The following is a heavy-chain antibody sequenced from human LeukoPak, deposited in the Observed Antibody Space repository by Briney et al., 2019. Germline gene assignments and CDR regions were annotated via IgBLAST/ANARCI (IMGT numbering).Heavy chain of an antibody. Sequence: GGSLRLSCAASGFTFSSYSMNWVRQAPGKGLEWVSSISSSSSYIYYADSVKGRFTISRDNAKNSLYLQMNSLRAEDTAVYYCARMGAYYDSSGYPFASWGPGTLVTVSS. CDR2: ISSSSSYI. J-gene: IGHJ4*02. V-gene: IGHV3-21*01. D-gene: IGHD3-22*01. CDR3: ARMGAYYDSSGYPFAS. CDR1: GFTFSSYS.